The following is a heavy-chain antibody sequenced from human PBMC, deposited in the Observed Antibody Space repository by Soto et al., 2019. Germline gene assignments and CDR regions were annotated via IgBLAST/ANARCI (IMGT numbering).Heavy chain of an antibody. J-gene: IGHJ4*01. V-gene: IGHV3-72*01. CDR1: GFTFSDHY. CDR2: IRNKANRYTT. CDR3: TRDDPIETGTLHX. D-gene: IGHD1-1*01. Sequence: PGGSLRLSFAASGFTFSDHYMDWVRQAPGKGLEWVGRIRNKANRYTTEYAASVKGRFTISRDDSMNSLYLQMNSLQTEDTAVYYCTRDDPIETGTLHXWGQGALVTVSX.